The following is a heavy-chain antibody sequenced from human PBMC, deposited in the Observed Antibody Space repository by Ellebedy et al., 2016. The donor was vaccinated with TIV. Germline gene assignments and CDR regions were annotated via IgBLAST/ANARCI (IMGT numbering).Heavy chain of an antibody. CDR3: ARENWTNDY. J-gene: IGHJ4*02. D-gene: IGHD1/OR15-1a*01. CDR2: IKQDGSEK. CDR1: GFTFSSYW. V-gene: IGHV3-7*01. Sequence: GGSLRLSCAASGFTFSSYWMSWVRQAPGKGLEWVANIKQDGSEKNYVDSVKGRFTMSRDNAKNSLYLQMNSVRAEDTAVYYCARENWTNDYWGQGTLVTVSS.